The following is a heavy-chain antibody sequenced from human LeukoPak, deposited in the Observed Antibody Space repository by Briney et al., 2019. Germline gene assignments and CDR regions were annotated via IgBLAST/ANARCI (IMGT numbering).Heavy chain of an antibody. J-gene: IGHJ6*03. CDR3: AREGSGWDLNYYMDV. CDR1: GYTFTSSA. CDR2: INTNTGNP. V-gene: IGHV7-4-1*02. D-gene: IGHD6-19*01. Sequence: GASLKVSCKASGYTFTSSAMNWVRHAPGQGLEWRGWINTNTGNPTYAQGFTGRVVFSLDTSVSTAYLQISSLRAEETGVYYSAREGSGWDLNYYMDVWGKGTTLTVSS.